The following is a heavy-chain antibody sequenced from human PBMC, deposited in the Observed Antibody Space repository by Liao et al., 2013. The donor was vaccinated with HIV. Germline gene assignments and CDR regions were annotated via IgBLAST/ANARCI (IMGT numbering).Heavy chain of an antibody. CDR3: ARSLFTIFGVVIIRELKWFDP. CDR1: GGSISSSSYY. D-gene: IGHD3-3*01. Sequence: QLQLQESGPGLVKPSETLSLTCSVSGGSISSSSYYWGWIRQPPGKGLEWIGSIYYSGSTYYNPSLKSRVTISVDTSKNQFSLKLSSVTAADTAVYYCARSLFTIFGVVIIRELKWFDPWGQGTLVTVSS. V-gene: IGHV4-39*07. CDR2: IYYSGST. J-gene: IGHJ5*02.